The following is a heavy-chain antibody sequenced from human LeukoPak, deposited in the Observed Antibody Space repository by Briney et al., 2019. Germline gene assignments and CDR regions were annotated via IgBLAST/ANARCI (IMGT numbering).Heavy chain of an antibody. Sequence: QTGGSLRLSCAASGLTFSSYWMSWARQAPGKGLEWVANIKQDGSEKYYVDSVKGRFTISRDNAKNSLYLQMNSLRAEDTAVYYCARDLYYYYYMDVWGKGTTVTISS. J-gene: IGHJ6*03. CDR3: ARDLYYYYYMDV. CDR2: IKQDGSEK. CDR1: GLTFSSYW. V-gene: IGHV3-7*01.